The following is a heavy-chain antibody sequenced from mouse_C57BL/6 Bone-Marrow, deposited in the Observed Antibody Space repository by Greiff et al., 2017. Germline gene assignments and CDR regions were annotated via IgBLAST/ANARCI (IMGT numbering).Heavy chain of an antibody. J-gene: IGHJ3*01. CDR3: TGGYWAWFAY. Sequence: QVQLQQSGAELVRPGASVTLSCKASGYTFTDYEMHWVKQTPVHGLEWIGAIDPETGGTAYNQKFKGKAILTADKSSSTAYMELRSLTSEDSAVYYCTGGYWAWFAYWGQGTLVTVSA. CDR2: IDPETGGT. V-gene: IGHV1-15*01. CDR1: GYTFTDYE. D-gene: IGHD2-3*01.